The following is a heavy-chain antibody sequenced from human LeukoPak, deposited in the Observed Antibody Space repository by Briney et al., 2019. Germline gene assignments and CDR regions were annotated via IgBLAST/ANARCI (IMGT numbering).Heavy chain of an antibody. CDR1: GGSINNGDYY. J-gene: IGHJ4*02. D-gene: IGHD6-6*01. V-gene: IGHV4-30-4*01. CDR2: IYDDGST. CDR3: ARHATRIAARQRGGPTQLDQTFDY. Sequence: SQTLSLTCTVSGGSINNGDYYWSWIRQPPGKGLEWIAYIYDDGSTFYNPSLKSRVTISVDTSKNQFSLKLSSVTAADTAVYYCARHATRIAARQRGGPTQLDQTFDYWGQGTLVTVSS.